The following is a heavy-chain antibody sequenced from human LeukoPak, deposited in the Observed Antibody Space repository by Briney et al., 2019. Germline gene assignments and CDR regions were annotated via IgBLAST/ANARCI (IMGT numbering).Heavy chain of an antibody. CDR1: GGSISSGGYY. Sequence: SETLSLTCTVSGGSISSGGYYWSWIRQHPGTGLEWIGYIYYSGSTYYNPSLKSRVTISVDTSKNQFSLKLSSVTAADTAVYYCARAGSGSYEEIDYWGQGTLVTVSS. CDR2: IYYSGST. J-gene: IGHJ4*02. V-gene: IGHV4-31*03. D-gene: IGHD3-10*01. CDR3: ARAGSGSYEEIDY.